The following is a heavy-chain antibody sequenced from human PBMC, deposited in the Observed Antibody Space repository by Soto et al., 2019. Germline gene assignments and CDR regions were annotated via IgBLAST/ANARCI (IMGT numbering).Heavy chain of an antibody. CDR1: GGSFSGYY. CDR2: INHSGST. CDR3: ARARFLEWLNKGHYYGMDV. Sequence: PSETLSLTCAVYGGSFSGYYWSWIRQPPGKGLEWIGEINHSGSTNYNPSLKSRVTISVDTSKNQFSLKLSSVTAADTAVYYCARARFLEWLNKGHYYGMDVWGQGTTVTVSS. V-gene: IGHV4-34*01. D-gene: IGHD3-3*01. J-gene: IGHJ6*02.